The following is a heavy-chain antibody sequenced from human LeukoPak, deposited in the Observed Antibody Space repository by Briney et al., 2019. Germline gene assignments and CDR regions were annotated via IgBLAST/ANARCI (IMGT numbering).Heavy chain of an antibody. D-gene: IGHD2-21*02. CDR2: IYTSGST. Sequence: SETLSLTCTVSGGSISSGSYYWSWIRQPAGKGLEWIGRIYTSGSTKYNPSLKSRVTISVDTSKNQFSLKLSSVTAADTAVYYCARIYCGGDCRGYYYHYYMDVWGKGTTVTVSS. CDR1: GGSISSGSYY. V-gene: IGHV4-61*02. J-gene: IGHJ6*03. CDR3: ARIYCGGDCRGYYYHYYMDV.